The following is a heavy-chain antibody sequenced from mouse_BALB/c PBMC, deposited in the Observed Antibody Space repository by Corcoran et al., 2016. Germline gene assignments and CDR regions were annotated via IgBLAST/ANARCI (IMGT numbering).Heavy chain of an antibody. V-gene: IGHV9-1*02. CDR3: ARGRIYSYAMDY. D-gene: IGHD1-1*01. CDR1: GYTFTNYG. CDR2: INTYTGEP. Sequence: QIQLVQSGPELKKPGETVKISCKASGYTFTNYGMNWVKQAPGKGLKWMGWINTYTGEPTYADDFKGRFAFSLETSASTAYLQINNLKNEDMATYFCARGRIYSYAMDYWGQGTSVTVSS. J-gene: IGHJ4*01.